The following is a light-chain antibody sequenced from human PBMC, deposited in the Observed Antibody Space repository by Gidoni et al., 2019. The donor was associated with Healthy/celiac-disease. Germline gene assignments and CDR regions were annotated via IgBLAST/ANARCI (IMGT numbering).Light chain of an antibody. CDR1: QSVSSY. J-gene: IGKJ1*01. V-gene: IGKV3-11*02. CDR2: DAS. CDR3: QQRSNWPPWT. Sequence: DILLTQSPATLSLSPGERATLSCRASQSVSSYLAWYQQKPGQAPRLLIYDASNRATGIPARFSGSGSGRDVTLTISSLEPEDFAVYYCQQRSNWPPWTFGQGTKVEIK.